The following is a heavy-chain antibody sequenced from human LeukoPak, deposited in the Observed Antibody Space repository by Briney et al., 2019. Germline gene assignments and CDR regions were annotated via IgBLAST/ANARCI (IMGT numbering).Heavy chain of an antibody. CDR1: GFTFDDYA. CDR3: TKDMAAYYYASGNIDY. D-gene: IGHD3-10*01. V-gene: IGHV3-43D*03. Sequence: GGSLRLSCAASGFTFDDYAMHWVRQAPGKGLEWVSLISWDGGGTYYADTVKGRFTISRDNSKNSLYLQMNSLRAEDTALYYCTKDMAAYYYASGNIDYWGQGTLVTVSS. CDR2: ISWDGGGT. J-gene: IGHJ4*02.